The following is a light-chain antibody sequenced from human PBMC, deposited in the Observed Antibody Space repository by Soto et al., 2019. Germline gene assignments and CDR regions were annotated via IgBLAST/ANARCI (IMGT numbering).Light chain of an antibody. Sequence: IVMTQPPATLSVSPGERATLSCRASQSVSSNLAWYQQKPGQAPRLLIYGASTRATGIPARFSGSGSGTEFTLTISSLQSEDFAIYYCQQSDNWRFGQGTKVDIK. CDR3: QQSDNWR. V-gene: IGKV3-15*01. J-gene: IGKJ1*01. CDR1: QSVSSN. CDR2: GAS.